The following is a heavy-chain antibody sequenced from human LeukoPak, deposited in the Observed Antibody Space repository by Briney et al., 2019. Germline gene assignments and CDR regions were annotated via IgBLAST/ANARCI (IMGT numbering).Heavy chain of an antibody. V-gene: IGHV3-48*01. D-gene: IGHD6-19*01. CDR2: IRPGDGAT. CDR1: GFTFSSYA. Sequence: GASLRLSCAASGFTFSSYAMSWVRQAPGKGLEWISDIRPGDGATYYADSVKGRFTISRDNAKNSLFLQLNSLRAEDTAIYYCAREYISGWFDYWGQGTLVTVSS. CDR3: AREYISGWFDY. J-gene: IGHJ4*02.